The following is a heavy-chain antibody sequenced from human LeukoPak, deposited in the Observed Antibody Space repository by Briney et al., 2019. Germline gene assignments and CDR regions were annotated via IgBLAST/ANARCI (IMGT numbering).Heavy chain of an antibody. J-gene: IGHJ5*02. CDR2: IYYSGST. CDR3: ARARDGHINNWFDP. V-gene: IGHV4-59*01. D-gene: IGHD5-24*01. Sequence: SETLSLTCTVSGCSINSYYWSWIRQPPGKGLEWIGYIYYSGSTNYNPSLKSRLTISVDTSKNQFSLKMSSVTAADTAVYYCARARDGHINNWFDPWGQGTLVTVSS. CDR1: GCSINSYY.